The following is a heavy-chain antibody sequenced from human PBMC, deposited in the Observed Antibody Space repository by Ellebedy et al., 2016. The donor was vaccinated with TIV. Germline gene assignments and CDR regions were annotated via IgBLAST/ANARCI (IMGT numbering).Heavy chain of an antibody. CDR3: ARGSIRVVRGGIILSDFDY. V-gene: IGHV4-59*01. Sequence: MPSETLSLTCIVSGGSINRYYWNWIRQPPGKGLEWIGYISYSGSTNYNPSLKSRVTLSVDTSKNQFSLKLTSVTAADTAVYYCARGSIRVVRGGIILSDFDYWGQGSLVTVSS. CDR2: ISYSGST. D-gene: IGHD3-10*01. CDR1: GGSINRYY. J-gene: IGHJ4*02.